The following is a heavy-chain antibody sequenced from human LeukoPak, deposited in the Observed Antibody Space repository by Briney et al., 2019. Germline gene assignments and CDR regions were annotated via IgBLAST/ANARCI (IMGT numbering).Heavy chain of an antibody. CDR1: GGSFSGYY. J-gene: IGHJ4*02. Sequence: SETLSLTCAVYGGSFSGYYWSWIRQPPGKGLEWIGEINHSGSTNYNPSLKSRVTISVDTSKNQFSLKLSSVTAADTAVYYCARGRVILPITMVRGVRYYFDYWGQGTLVTVSS. D-gene: IGHD3-10*01. CDR3: ARGRVILPITMVRGVRYYFDY. CDR2: INHSGST. V-gene: IGHV4-34*01.